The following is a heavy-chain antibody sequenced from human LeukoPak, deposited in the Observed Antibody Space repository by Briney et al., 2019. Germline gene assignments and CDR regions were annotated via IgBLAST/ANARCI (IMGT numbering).Heavy chain of an antibody. V-gene: IGHV3-48*01. D-gene: IGHD6-13*01. CDR3: ARESEQLDY. J-gene: IGHJ4*02. CDR1: GFTFSSYS. CDR2: ISSSSSTL. Sequence: GGSLRLSCAASGFTFSSYSMNWVRQAPGKGLEWVSYISSSSSTLYYADSVKGRLTISRDNAKNSLYLQMNSLRAEDTAVYYCARESEQLDYWGQGTLVTVSS.